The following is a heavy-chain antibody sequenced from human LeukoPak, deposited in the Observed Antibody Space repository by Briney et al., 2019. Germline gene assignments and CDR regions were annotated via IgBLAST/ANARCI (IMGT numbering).Heavy chain of an antibody. CDR2: ISDDGSNK. J-gene: IGHJ4*02. CDR1: GFSFSTYG. D-gene: IGHD3-22*01. V-gene: IGHV3-30*18. Sequence: GGSLRLSCAASGFSFSTYGMNWVRQAPGKGLEWVATISDDGSNKYYADSVKGRFTISRDNSKNTLYLQMNSLRAEDTAVYYCAKEKSGKAHDSSGFDYWGQGTLVTVSS. CDR3: AKEKSGKAHDSSGFDY.